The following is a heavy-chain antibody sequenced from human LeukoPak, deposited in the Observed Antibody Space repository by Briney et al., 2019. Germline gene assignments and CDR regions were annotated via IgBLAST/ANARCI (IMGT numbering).Heavy chain of an antibody. J-gene: IGHJ4*02. V-gene: IGHV3-49*03. CDR2: IRGKIYGGTT. CDR3: VRYSGDADY. D-gene: IGHD5-12*01. Sequence: PGGSLRLSCTASGFTFDNYAMSWFRQAPGKGLEWVGFIRGKIYGGTTEYAASVKGRFTISRDDSKSIAYLQMTSLKSEDTAVYYCVRYSGDADYWGQGTLVTVSS. CDR1: GFTFDNYA.